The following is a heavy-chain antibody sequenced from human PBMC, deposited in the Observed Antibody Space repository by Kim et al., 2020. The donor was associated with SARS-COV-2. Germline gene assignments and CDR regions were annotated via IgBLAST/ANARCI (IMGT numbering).Heavy chain of an antibody. V-gene: IGHV3-7*01. Sequence: GKGKYYVDAVKGRFTISSDKAENSLYLQMNSLRAEDTAVYYCARGVAFDIWGQGTMLTVSS. J-gene: IGHJ3*02. CDR2: GKGK. CDR3: ARGVAFDI.